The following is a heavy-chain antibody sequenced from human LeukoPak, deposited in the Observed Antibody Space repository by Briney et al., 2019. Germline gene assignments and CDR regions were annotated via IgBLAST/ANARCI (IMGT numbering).Heavy chain of an antibody. V-gene: IGHV1-69*01. Sequence: VASVKVSCKTSGGTFSSYAISWVRQAPGQGLEWMGGIIPILGTANYAQKFQGRVTITADESTSTAYMELSSLRSEDTAVYYCAREDRIPYNWFDPWGQGTLVTVSS. CDR3: AREDRIPYNWFDP. CDR2: IIPILGTA. CDR1: GGTFSSYA. D-gene: IGHD5-18*01. J-gene: IGHJ5*02.